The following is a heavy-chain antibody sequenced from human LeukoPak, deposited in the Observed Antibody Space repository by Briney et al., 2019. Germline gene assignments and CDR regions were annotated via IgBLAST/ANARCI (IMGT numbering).Heavy chain of an antibody. CDR3: ARGGDYGDLRYFDY. CDR2: IYYRGST. J-gene: IGHJ4*02. Sequence: VKPSETLSLTCTVSGGSINNYYWSWIRQPPGKGLEWIRYIYYRGSTNYNPSLKSRVTFSVDTSKNQFSLKLNSVTAADTAVYYCARGGDYGDLRYFDYWGQGTLVTVSS. D-gene: IGHD4-17*01. CDR1: GGSINNYY. V-gene: IGHV4-59*01.